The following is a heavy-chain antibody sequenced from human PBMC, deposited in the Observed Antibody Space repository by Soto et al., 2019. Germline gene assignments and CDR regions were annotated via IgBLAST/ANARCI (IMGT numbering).Heavy chain of an antibody. Sequence: LSITCTVSGGSISSYYWSWIRQPPGKGLEWIAYIYYSGSTNYNPSLKSRVTISVDASKNQFSLKLTSVTAADTAVYYCVRTGYRMVYYMDVWGKGTTVTVSS. V-gene: IGHV4-59*01. CDR2: IYYSGST. D-gene: IGHD2-2*02. CDR1: GGSISSYY. CDR3: VRTGYRMVYYMDV. J-gene: IGHJ6*03.